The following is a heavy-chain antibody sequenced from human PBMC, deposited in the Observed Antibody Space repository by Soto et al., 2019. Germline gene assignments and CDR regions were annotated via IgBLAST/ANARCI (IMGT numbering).Heavy chain of an antibody. CDR2: IYHSGST. CDR1: GGSISSGGYS. V-gene: IGHV4-30-2*01. CDR3: GRGDYANAFNI. J-gene: IGHJ3*02. D-gene: IGHD4-17*01. Sequence: SETLSLTCAVSGGSISSGGYSWNWIRQPPGKGLEWIGNIYHSGSTYYNASLKSRVTISVDRSKNQFSLKLSSVTAADTAVYYCGRGDYANAFNIWGQGTMVT.